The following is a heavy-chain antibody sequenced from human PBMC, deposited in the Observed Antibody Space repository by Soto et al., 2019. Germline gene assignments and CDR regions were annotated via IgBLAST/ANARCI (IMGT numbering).Heavy chain of an antibody. V-gene: IGHV1-46*01. CDR2: INPDGGSS. J-gene: IGHJ6*02. D-gene: IGHD2-2*01. Sequence: QVQLMQSGAEVKEPGSSLNVSSRASGYTLPTYHLPWVRQATGQALEWRGLINPDGGSSTYAQKFQGRVTMARYTTASSVFMGLSCLSSVDTAVYYCARDRRMVVEPAAIPSYFYGMDVWGQGTTGTVSS. CDR3: ARDRRMVVEPAAIPSYFYGMDV. CDR1: GYTLPTYH.